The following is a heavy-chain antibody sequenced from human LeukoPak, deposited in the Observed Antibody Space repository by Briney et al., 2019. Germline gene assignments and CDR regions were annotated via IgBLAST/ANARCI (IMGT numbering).Heavy chain of an antibody. V-gene: IGHV3-48*01. Sequence: GGSLRLSCVASGFTFSSYAMNWVRQAPGKGLEDLSYINSDGKTTWYADSVKGRFTASRDNAKNSLYLQMNSLRAEDTAVYYCAGHSGGSYWGQGTLVTVSS. CDR3: AGHSGGSY. CDR1: GFTFSSYA. CDR2: INSDGKTT. D-gene: IGHD1-26*01. J-gene: IGHJ4*02.